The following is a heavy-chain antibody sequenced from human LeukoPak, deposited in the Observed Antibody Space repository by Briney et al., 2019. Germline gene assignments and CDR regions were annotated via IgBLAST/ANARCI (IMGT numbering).Heavy chain of an antibody. V-gene: IGHV3-30*02. J-gene: IGHJ4*02. CDR2: IRYDGSNK. CDR1: GFTFSSYG. Sequence: GGSLRLSCAASGFTFSSYGMHWVRQAPDKGLEWVAFIRYDGSNKYYADSVKGRFTISRDNSKNTLYLQMNSLRAEDTAVYYCAKDGDSSGYYPRLWGQGTLVTVSS. CDR3: AKDGDSSGYYPRL. D-gene: IGHD3-22*01.